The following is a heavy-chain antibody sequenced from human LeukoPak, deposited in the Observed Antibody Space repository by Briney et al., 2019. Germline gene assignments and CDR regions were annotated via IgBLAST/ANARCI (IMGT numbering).Heavy chain of an antibody. CDR3: ARDHSSSSEDVKFDY. J-gene: IGHJ4*02. CDR2: INWNGGST. Sequence: GGSLRLSCAASGFTFDDYGMSWVRQAPGKGLEWVSGINWNGGSTGYADSVKGRFTISRDNAKNSLYLQMNSLRAEDTALYYRARDHSSSSEDVKFDYWGQGTLVTVSS. D-gene: IGHD6-6*01. V-gene: IGHV3-20*04. CDR1: GFTFDDYG.